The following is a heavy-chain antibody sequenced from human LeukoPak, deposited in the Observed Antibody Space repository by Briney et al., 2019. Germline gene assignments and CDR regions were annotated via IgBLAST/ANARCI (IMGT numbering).Heavy chain of an antibody. D-gene: IGHD3-10*01. J-gene: IGHJ4*02. Sequence: SETLSLTCAVCGGSFSGYYWSWIRQPPGKGLEWIGEINHSGSTNYNPSLKSRVTISVDTSKNQFSLKLSSVTAADTAVYYCARVGYYGSGSYPRSLYYFDYWGQGTLVTVSS. CDR1: GGSFSGYY. CDR3: ARVGYYGSGSYPRSLYYFDY. CDR2: INHSGST. V-gene: IGHV4-34*01.